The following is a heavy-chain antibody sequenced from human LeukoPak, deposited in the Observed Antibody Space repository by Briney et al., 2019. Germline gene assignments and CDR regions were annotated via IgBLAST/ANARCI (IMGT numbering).Heavy chain of an antibody. CDR3: ATLYDSSGYYDPYFDY. Sequence: GASVKVSCKASGYTFTSYGISWVRQAPGQGLEWMGWISAYNGNTNYAQKLQGRVTMTTDTSTSTAYMELRSLRSDDTAVYYCATLYDSSGYYDPYFDYWGQGTLVTVSS. J-gene: IGHJ4*02. CDR2: ISAYNGNT. V-gene: IGHV1-18*01. D-gene: IGHD3-22*01. CDR1: GYTFTSYG.